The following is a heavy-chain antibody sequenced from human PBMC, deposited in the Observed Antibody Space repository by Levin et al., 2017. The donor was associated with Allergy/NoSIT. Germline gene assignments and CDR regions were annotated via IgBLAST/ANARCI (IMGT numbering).Heavy chain of an antibody. CDR3: ARDPDYYYYYGMDV. J-gene: IGHJ6*02. Sequence: PGESLKISCAASGFTFSSYAMHWVRQAPGKGLEWVAVISYDGSNKYYADSVKGRFTISRDNSKNTLYLQMNSLRAEDTAVYYCARDPDYYYYYGMDVWGQGTTVTVSS. CDR1: GFTFSSYA. V-gene: IGHV3-30*04. CDR2: ISYDGSNK.